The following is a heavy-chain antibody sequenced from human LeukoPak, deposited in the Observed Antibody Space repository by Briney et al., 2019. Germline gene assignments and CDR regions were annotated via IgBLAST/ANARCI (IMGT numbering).Heavy chain of an antibody. J-gene: IGHJ4*02. CDR3: AKRVPYSSSSVYFDS. CDR1: GFTFSSYG. Sequence: GGSLRLSCAASGFTFSSYGLSWVRQAPGKGLEWVSAISDSGSDTYYADSVKGRFAIPKDNSKNTLYLQMNSLRAEDTAVYYCAKRVPYSSSSVYFDSWGQGTLVTVSS. V-gene: IGHV3-23*01. CDR2: ISDSGSDT. D-gene: IGHD6-6*01.